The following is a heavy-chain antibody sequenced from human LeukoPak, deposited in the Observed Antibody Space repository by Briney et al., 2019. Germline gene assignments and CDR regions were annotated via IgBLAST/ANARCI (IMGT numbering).Heavy chain of an antibody. CDR2: ISWNSGSI. CDR1: GFTFDDYA. D-gene: IGHD5-12*01. CDR3: AKVPSGYDEGVDY. Sequence: PGGSLRLSCAASGFTFDDYAMHWVRQAPGKGLEWVSGISWNSGSIGYADSVKGRFTISRDNSKNTLYLQMNSLRAEDTAVYYCAKVPSGYDEGVDYWGQGTLVTVSS. J-gene: IGHJ4*02. V-gene: IGHV3-9*01.